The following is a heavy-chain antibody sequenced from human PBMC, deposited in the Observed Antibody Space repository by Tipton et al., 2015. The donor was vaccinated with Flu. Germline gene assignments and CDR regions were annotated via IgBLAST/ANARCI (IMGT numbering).Heavy chain of an antibody. CDR3: ARVMRTGYYKYVDY. Sequence: TLSLTCTVSGGSISSSSYYWGWVRQPPGKGLEWIGSIYYSGSTYYNPSPKSRVTISVDTSKNQFSLKLSSVTAADTAVYYCARVMRTGYYKYVDYWGQGTLVTVSS. D-gene: IGHD3-9*01. CDR2: IYYSGST. V-gene: IGHV4-39*07. J-gene: IGHJ4*02. CDR1: GGSISSSSYY.